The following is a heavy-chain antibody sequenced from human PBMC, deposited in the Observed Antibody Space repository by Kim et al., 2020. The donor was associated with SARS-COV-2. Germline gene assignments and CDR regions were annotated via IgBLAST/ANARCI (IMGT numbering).Heavy chain of an antibody. CDR1: GFTFSSYE. V-gene: IGHV3-48*03. J-gene: IGHJ4*02. CDR3: ARVRIQPWLRHPPHFDY. Sequence: GGSLRLSCAASGFTFSSYEMNWVRQAPGKGLEWVSYISSSGSTIYYADSVKGRFTISRDNAKNSLYLQMNSLRAEDTAVYYCARVRIQPWLRHPPHFDYWGQGTLVTVSS. D-gene: IGHD5-18*01. CDR2: ISSSGSTI.